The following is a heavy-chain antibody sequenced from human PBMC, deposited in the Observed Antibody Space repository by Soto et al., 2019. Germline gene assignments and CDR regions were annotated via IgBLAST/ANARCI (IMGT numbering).Heavy chain of an antibody. CDR2: ISAYNGNT. CDR1: GYTFTSYG. CDR3: AREGVMVCSGGSCYPDAFDI. V-gene: IGHV1-18*01. J-gene: IGHJ3*02. D-gene: IGHD2-15*01. Sequence: ASVKVSCKASGYTFTSYGISWVRQAPGQGLEWMGWISAYNGNTNYAQKLQGRVTMTTDTSTSTAYMELRSLRSDDTAVYYCAREGVMVCSGGSCYPDAFDIWGQGTMVTVSS.